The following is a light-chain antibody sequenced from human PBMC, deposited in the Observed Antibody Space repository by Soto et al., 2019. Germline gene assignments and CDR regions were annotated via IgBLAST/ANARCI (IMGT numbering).Light chain of an antibody. V-gene: IGLV1-40*01. CDR3: QSYDSNGSVL. CDR2: GNS. Sequence: QSVLTQPPSVSGAPGQRVTISCTGSSSNIGAGYDVHWYQHLPGTAPKLLIHGNSNRPSGVPDRLSGSKSGTSASLAITGLQAEDEADYYCQSYDSNGSVLFGGGTKLTVL. CDR1: SSNIGAGYD. J-gene: IGLJ2*01.